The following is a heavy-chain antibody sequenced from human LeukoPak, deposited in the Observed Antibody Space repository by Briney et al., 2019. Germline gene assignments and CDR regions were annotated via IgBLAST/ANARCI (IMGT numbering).Heavy chain of an antibody. V-gene: IGHV1-8*01. CDR1: GYTFTSHD. CDR2: MNPNSGNT. D-gene: IGHD3-22*01. J-gene: IGHJ5*01. Sequence: ASVKVSCKASGYTFTSHDINWVRQVPGQGLEWMGWMNPNSGNTGYAQKSQGRVTMTRDTSINTAYMELNNLNSEDTAVYYCARGHVFTSDSSGYYYISWFDPWGQGTLVTVSS. CDR3: ARGHVFTSDSSGYYYISWFDP.